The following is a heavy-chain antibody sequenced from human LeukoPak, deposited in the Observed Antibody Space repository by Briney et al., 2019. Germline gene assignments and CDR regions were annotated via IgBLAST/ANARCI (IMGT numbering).Heavy chain of an antibody. CDR2: IRKDGNEI. Sequence: GGSLRLSCATSGFRFSDNWMTWVRQAPGKGLEWVANIRKDGNEIHYADSVEGRFTISRDNAKTSLYLQMNSLTAEDTGVYYCARDGDDWNGFDYWGQGTLVTVSS. CDR1: GFRFSDNW. CDR3: ARDGDDWNGFDY. V-gene: IGHV3-7*01. D-gene: IGHD1-1*01. J-gene: IGHJ4*02.